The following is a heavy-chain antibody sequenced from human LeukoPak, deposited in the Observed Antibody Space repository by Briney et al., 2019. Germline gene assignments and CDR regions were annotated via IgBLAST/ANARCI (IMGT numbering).Heavy chain of an antibody. D-gene: IGHD5-18*01. CDR2: IRYDGSNK. CDR1: GFTFSSYG. J-gene: IGHJ4*02. CDR3: AIERGYSYGYFDY. V-gene: IGHV3-30*02. Sequence: GRSLRLSCAASGFTFSSYGMHWVRQAPGKGLEWVAFIRYDGSNKYYADSVKGRFTISRDNSKNTLYLQMNSLRAEDTAVYYCAIERGYSYGYFDYWGQGTLVTVSS.